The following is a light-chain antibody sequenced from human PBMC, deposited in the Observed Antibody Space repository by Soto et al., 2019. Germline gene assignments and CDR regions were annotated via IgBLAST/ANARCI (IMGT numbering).Light chain of an antibody. CDR1: QSVSSN. J-gene: IGKJ4*01. CDR2: GAS. Sequence: EILMTQSPATRSVSPGERATLSCRASQSVSSNLAWSQQKPGQAPRLLIYGASPRATGIPSRVNGSGSGTEFNLTISSLHSGDFSVYCCQQYYNWLALTFRGGTNMEI. CDR3: QQYYNWLALT. V-gene: IGKV3-15*01.